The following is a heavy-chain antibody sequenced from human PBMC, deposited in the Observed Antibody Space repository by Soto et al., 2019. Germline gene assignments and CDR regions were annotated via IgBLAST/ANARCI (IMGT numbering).Heavy chain of an antibody. CDR1: GFTFSSYG. D-gene: IGHD3-3*01. V-gene: IGHV3-30*18. J-gene: IGHJ6*02. CDR3: AKDGRRGYDFWSGYSGYGMDV. CDR2: ISYDGSNK. Sequence: VQLLESGGGLVQPGGSLRLSCAASGFTFSSYGMHWVRQAPGKGLEWVAVISYDGSNKYYADSVKGRFTISRDNSKNTLYLKMHSLRAEDTAVYYCAKDGRRGYDFWSGYSGYGMDVWGQGTTVTVSS.